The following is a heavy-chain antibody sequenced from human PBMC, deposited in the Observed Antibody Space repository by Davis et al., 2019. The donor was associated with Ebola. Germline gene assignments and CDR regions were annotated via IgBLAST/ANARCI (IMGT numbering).Heavy chain of an antibody. Sequence: PSETLSLTCTVSGGSISSSSYYWGWIRQPPGKGLEWIGSIYYSGSTHYNPSLKSRVTISVDTSKNQFSLKLSSVTAAETAVYYGARGRDFYYGSGSYLDYWGQGTLVTVSS. CDR2: IYYSGST. CDR1: GGSISSSSYY. J-gene: IGHJ4*02. V-gene: IGHV4-39*01. CDR3: ARGRDFYYGSGSYLDY. D-gene: IGHD3-10*01.